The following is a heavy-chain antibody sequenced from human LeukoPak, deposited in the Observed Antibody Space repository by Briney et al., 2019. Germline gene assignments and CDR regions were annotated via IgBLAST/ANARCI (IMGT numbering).Heavy chain of an antibody. D-gene: IGHD6-19*01. CDR1: GGSLXXYY. CDR2: VYTSGGT. J-gene: IGHJ4*02. V-gene: IGHV4-4*07. CDR3: ASGSDSIGYSGGGILDY. Sequence: EXLSLXXXXSGGSLXXYYWNWIRXPAGKGLEWIGRVYTSGGTNYNPSLKSRLTVSVDTSKNQFSLSLSSVTAADTAVYYCASGSDSIGYSGGGILDYWGQGILVTVSS.